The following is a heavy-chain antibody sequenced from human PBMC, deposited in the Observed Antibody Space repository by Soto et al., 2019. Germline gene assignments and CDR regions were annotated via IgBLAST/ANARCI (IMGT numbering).Heavy chain of an antibody. Sequence: QVQLVQSGAEVKKPGASVKVSCKSSGYTFTSYAMHWVRQAPGQRLEWMGWINAGNGNTKYSQKFQGRVTITRDTSASTAYMELSSLRSEDTAVYYCARGDYGDYYYYMDVWGKGTTVTVSS. D-gene: IGHD4-17*01. CDR2: INAGNGNT. CDR3: ARGDYGDYYYYMDV. CDR1: GYTFTSYA. J-gene: IGHJ6*03. V-gene: IGHV1-3*01.